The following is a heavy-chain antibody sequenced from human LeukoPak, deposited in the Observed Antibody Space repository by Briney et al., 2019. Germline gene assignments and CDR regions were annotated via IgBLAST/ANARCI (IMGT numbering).Heavy chain of an antibody. CDR2: IYYSGST. D-gene: IGHD5-12*01. J-gene: IGHJ4*02. CDR1: GGSISSGDDY. V-gene: IGHV4-31*03. CDR3: ARGRSSGYHLDY. Sequence: SETLSLTCTVSGGSISSGDDYWSWIRQHPGKGLEWIGYIYYSGSTYYNPSLKSRVTISVDTSKNQFSLKLNSVTAADTAVYYCARGRSSGYHLDYWGQGTLVTVSS.